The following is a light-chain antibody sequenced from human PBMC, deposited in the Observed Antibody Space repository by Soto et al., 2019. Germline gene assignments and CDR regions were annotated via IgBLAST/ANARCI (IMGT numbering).Light chain of an antibody. J-gene: IGKJ4*01. CDR1: PSVSNS. CDR2: DAS. CDR3: QQRNQWPPVT. Sequence: ESVLTQSPATLSLSPGERATLSCRASPSVSNSLAWYQHKPGQAPSLLIYDASNRATGVPTRFSGSGSGTVFTLTISSLEPEDFAVYYCQQRNQWPPVTFGGGTRVEIK. V-gene: IGKV3-11*01.